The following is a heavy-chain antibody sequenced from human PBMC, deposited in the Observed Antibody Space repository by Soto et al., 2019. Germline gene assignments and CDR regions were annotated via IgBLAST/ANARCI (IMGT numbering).Heavy chain of an antibody. CDR3: ARTGWPQSSYYFDY. Sequence: GGSLRRSCAASGFRLSLFWMSWVRQTPGKGLEWVANINEDGSEKFFADSVKGRFTISRDNAKNSLSLQMNSLTADDTAVYYCARTGWPQSSYYFDYWGQGTLVTVSS. CDR1: GFRLSLFW. V-gene: IGHV3-7*03. CDR2: INEDGSEK. J-gene: IGHJ4*02. D-gene: IGHD3-16*01.